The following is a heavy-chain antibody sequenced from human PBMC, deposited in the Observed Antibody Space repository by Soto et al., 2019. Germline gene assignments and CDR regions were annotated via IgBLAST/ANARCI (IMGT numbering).Heavy chain of an antibody. Sequence: QVQLVESGGGVVQPGRSLRLSCAASGFTFSSYAMHWVRQAPGKGLEWVAVISYDGSIKYYADSVKGRFTISRDNSKNTLYLQMNSLRAEDTAVYYCARDEEDFTRGMDVWGQGTTVTVSS. J-gene: IGHJ6*02. CDR1: GFTFSSYA. V-gene: IGHV3-30-3*01. CDR2: ISYDGSIK. CDR3: ARDEEDFTRGMDV.